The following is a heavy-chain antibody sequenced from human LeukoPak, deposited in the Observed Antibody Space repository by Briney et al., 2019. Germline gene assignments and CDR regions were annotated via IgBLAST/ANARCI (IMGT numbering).Heavy chain of an antibody. D-gene: IGHD2-2*01. V-gene: IGHV4-59*08. CDR2: IHYSGST. CDR3: ARRLGGTSTGFDY. Sequence: PSETLSLIRTVSGGSISSYYWSWIRQPPGKGLEWIGSIHYSGSTTYNPSLKSRVTISVDTSKNQFSLKLSSVTAADTAVYYCARRLGGTSTGFDYWGQGTLVTVSS. J-gene: IGHJ4*02. CDR1: GGSISSYY.